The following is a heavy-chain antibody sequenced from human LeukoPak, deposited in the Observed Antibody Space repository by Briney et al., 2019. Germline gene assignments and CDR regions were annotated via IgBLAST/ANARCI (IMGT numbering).Heavy chain of an antibody. Sequence: ASVKVSCKASGYTFTSYGISWVRQAPGQGLEWMGWISAYNGNTNYAQKLQGRVTMTTDTSTSTAYMELRSLRSDDTAVYYCAREREYYYDSSGYFDHWGQGTLVTVSS. CDR3: AREREYYYDSSGYFDH. V-gene: IGHV1-18*01. CDR2: ISAYNGNT. J-gene: IGHJ4*02. CDR1: GYTFTSYG. D-gene: IGHD3-22*01.